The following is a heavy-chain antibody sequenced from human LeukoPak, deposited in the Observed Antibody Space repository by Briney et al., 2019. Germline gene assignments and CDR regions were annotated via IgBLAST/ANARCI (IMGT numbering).Heavy chain of an antibody. V-gene: IGHV4-39*07. CDR1: GGSISSNTYY. J-gene: IGHJ4*02. D-gene: IGHD3-22*01. Sequence: SETLSLTCTVSGGSISSNTYYWGWIRQPPGKGLEWIGSIYYSGSTYYNPSLKSRVTISVDTSKNQFSLKLSSVTAADTAVYYCARDGITMIVVVTAFDYWGQGTLVTVSS. CDR2: IYYSGST. CDR3: ARDGITMIVVVTAFDY.